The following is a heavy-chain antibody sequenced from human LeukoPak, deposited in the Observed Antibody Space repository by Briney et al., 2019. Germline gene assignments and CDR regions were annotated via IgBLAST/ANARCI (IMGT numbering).Heavy chain of an antibody. J-gene: IGHJ4*02. Sequence: SESLSLTCSVSVCSISSGRDYWSWIRQHPGKGLDWIGNIYYSGSTYYSPSLKSRVTMSVDTSKNQFSLTLISVTAADTAVYFCARAAPNYYDSSGSLRNPYFDYWGQGTLVTVSS. CDR1: VCSISSGRDY. D-gene: IGHD3-22*01. V-gene: IGHV4-31*03. CDR2: IYYSGST. CDR3: ARAAPNYYDSSGSLRNPYFDY.